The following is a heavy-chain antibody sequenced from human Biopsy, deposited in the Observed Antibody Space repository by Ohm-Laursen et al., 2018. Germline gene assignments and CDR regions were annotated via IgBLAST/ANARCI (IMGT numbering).Heavy chain of an antibody. CDR3: ARGSFWFGGNYYYHGMDA. Sequence: GASVKVSCKVSEYTLTELPMHWVRQAPGKGLEWMGGFDPEHGETLYAQKFQGRVTMTRNTSISTAYMELNSLRSEDTAVYYCARGSFWFGGNYYYHGMDAWGQGTLATVSS. V-gene: IGHV1-24*01. CDR1: EYTLTELP. J-gene: IGHJ6*02. D-gene: IGHD3-10*01. CDR2: FDPEHGET.